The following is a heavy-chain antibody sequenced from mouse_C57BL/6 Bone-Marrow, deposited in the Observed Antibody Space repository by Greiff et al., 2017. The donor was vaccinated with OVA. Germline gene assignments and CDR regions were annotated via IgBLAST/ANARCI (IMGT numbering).Heavy chain of an antibody. CDR3: ARFLLFITTVVATRYFDV. CDR2: IHPNSGST. D-gene: IGHD1-1*01. V-gene: IGHV1-64*01. Sequence: VQLQQPGAELVKPGASVKLSCKASGYTFTSYWMHWVKQRPGQGLEWIGMIHPNSGSTNYNEKFKSKATLTVDKSSSTAYMQLSSLTSEDSAVYYCARFLLFITTVVATRYFDVWGTGTTVTVSS. J-gene: IGHJ1*03. CDR1: GYTFTSYW.